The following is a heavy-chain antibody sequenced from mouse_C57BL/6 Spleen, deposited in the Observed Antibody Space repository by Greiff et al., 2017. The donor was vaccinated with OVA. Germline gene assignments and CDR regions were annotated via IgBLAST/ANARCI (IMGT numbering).Heavy chain of an antibody. CDR3: ARRYGLFAY. V-gene: IGHV1-69*01. J-gene: IGHJ3*01. D-gene: IGHD1-1*02. CDR1: GYTFTSYW. CDR2: IDPSDSYP. Sequence: QVQLQQPGAELVMPGASVKLSCKASGYTFTSYWMHWVKQRPGQGLEWIGEIDPSDSYPNYNQKFKGKSTLTVDKSSSTAYMQLSSLTSEDSAVYYCARRYGLFAYWGQGTLVTVSA.